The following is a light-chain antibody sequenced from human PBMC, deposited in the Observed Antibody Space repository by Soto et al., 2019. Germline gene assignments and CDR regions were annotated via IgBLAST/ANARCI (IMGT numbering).Light chain of an antibody. Sequence: EVVLTQSPGTLSLSPGERATLSCRASQSVSRNKLAWYQQKPGQAPRLLIYDASSRTSGTPDRVSGSGTGTDFTLTISGLEPEDFAVYYCQQYGSSPGTFGQGTKVEIK. CDR3: QQYGSSPGT. J-gene: IGKJ1*01. V-gene: IGKV3-20*01. CDR2: DAS. CDR1: QSVSRNK.